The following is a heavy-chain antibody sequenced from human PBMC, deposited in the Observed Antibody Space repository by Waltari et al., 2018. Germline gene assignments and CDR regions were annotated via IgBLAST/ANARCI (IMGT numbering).Heavy chain of an antibody. CDR1: GFTFSSYA. CDR3: AKDGKSEQLEHYYYYGMDV. V-gene: IGHV3-23*01. CDR2: ISGSGGST. J-gene: IGHJ6*02. D-gene: IGHD6-6*01. Sequence: EVQLLESGGGLVQPGGSLRLSCAASGFTFSSYAMSWVRQAPGKGLEWVSAISGSGGSTCYADSVKGRFTISRDNSKNTLYLQMNSLRAEDTAVYYCAKDGKSEQLEHYYYYGMDVWGQGTTVTVSS.